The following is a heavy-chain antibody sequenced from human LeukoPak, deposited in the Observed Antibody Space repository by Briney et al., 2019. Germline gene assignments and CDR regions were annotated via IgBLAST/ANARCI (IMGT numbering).Heavy chain of an antibody. V-gene: IGHV3-30*18. CDR3: AKDGIAARRAYYYYYMDV. Sequence: GGSLRLSCAASGFTFSSYGMHWVRQAPGKGLEWVAVISYDGSNKYYADSVKGRFTISRDNSKNTLYLQMNSLRAEDTAVYYCAKDGIAARRAYYYYYMDVWGKGTTVTVSS. CDR1: GFTFSSYG. J-gene: IGHJ6*03. D-gene: IGHD6-6*01. CDR2: ISYDGSNK.